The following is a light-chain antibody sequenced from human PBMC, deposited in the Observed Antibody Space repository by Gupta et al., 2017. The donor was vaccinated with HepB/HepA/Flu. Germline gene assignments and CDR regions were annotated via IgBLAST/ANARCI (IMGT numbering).Light chain of an antibody. J-gene: IGLJ1*01. Sequence: SSALTPDPSVSVALSQTVRITCQGDSLRRSFASWYQQKPGQAPVLLIYCKNNRPSGIPDRFSGARSGNTASLIITGAQAEDEADYYCNSRDSSLNTPEVLGTGTKLIVL. V-gene: IGLV3-19*01. CDR1: SLRRSF. CDR3: NSRDSSLNTPEV. CDR2: CKN.